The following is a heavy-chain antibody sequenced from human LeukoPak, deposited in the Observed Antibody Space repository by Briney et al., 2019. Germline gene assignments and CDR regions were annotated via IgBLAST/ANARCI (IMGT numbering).Heavy chain of an antibody. CDR3: ARGRHDITMIVVVMTSVSYYLDV. Sequence: PSETLSLTCAVYGGSFSGYHWTWIRQSPGKWLEWIGDINPSGSTYYNPSLKSRLTISVDTSKNQFSLKLRSVTAADTAVYYCARGRHDITMIVVVMTSVSYYLDVWGKGTTVTVS. D-gene: IGHD3-22*01. J-gene: IGHJ6*03. V-gene: IGHV4-34*01. CDR1: GGSFSGYH. CDR2: INPSGST.